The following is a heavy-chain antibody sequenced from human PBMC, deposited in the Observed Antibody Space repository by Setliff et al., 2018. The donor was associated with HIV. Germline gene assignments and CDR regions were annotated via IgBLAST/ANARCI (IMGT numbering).Heavy chain of an antibody. Sequence: GGSLRLSCAASGFTFGDYAIHWVRQAPGKGLEWVAVISYDGSYKNYAESVKGRFTISRDNSKNTLYVQMNSLRADDTAIYYCVRDLTTIVTRKVFDIWGPGTMVTVSS. CDR2: ISYDGSYK. V-gene: IGHV3-30*04. CDR3: VRDLTTIVTRKVFDI. CDR1: GFTFGDYA. D-gene: IGHD4-4*01. J-gene: IGHJ3*02.